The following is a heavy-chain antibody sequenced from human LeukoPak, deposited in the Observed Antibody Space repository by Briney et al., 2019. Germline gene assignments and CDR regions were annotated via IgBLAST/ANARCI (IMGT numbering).Heavy chain of an antibody. CDR1: GFTFSSYE. Sequence: GGPLRLSCAASGFTFSSYEMNWVRQAPGKGLEWVSYISSSGSTIYYADSVKGRSTISRDNAKNSLYLQMNSLRAEDTAVYYCARPYSSSWYRAFDIWGQGTMVTVSS. D-gene: IGHD6-13*01. V-gene: IGHV3-48*03. J-gene: IGHJ3*02. CDR2: ISSSGSTI. CDR3: ARPYSSSWYRAFDI.